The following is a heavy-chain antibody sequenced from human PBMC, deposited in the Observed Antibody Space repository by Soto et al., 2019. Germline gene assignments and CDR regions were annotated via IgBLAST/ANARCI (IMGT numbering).Heavy chain of an antibody. Sequence: QLQLQESGPGLVKPSETLSLTCTVSGGSISSSSYYWGWIRQPPGKGLEWIGSIYYSGSTYYNPSLKSRFTISVDTSKNQFSLKLSSVTAADTAVYYCARGERGDWNDAYFDYWGQGTLVTVSS. V-gene: IGHV4-39*01. CDR3: ARGERGDWNDAYFDY. CDR1: GGSISSSSYY. CDR2: IYYSGST. D-gene: IGHD1-1*01. J-gene: IGHJ4*02.